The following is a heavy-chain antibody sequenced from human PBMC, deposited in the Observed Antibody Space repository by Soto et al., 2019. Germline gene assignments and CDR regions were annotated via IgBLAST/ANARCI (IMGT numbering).Heavy chain of an antibody. D-gene: IGHD5-12*01. J-gene: IGHJ4*02. CDR1: GFRFSSYE. CDR2: ITSSGSTI. CDR3: ARYHVAPFDY. Sequence: PGGSLRLSCAASGFRFSSYEMNWVRQAPGKGLEWVSYITSSGSTIYYADSVKGRFTISRDNAKNSLFLQMNSLRAEDTAVYYCARYHVAPFDYWGQGTLVTVSS. V-gene: IGHV3-48*03.